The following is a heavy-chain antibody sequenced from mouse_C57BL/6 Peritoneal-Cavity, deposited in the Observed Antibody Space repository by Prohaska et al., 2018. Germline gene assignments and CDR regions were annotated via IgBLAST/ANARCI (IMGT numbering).Heavy chain of an antibody. J-gene: IGHJ2*01. V-gene: IGHV1-69*02. CDR3: ARWYYGSSFDY. Sequence: KASGYTFTSYWMHWVKQRPGQGLEWIGEIDPSDSYTNYNQKFKGKATLTVDKSSSTDYMQLSSLTSEDSAVYYCARWYYGSSFDYWGQGTTLTVSS. CDR1: GYTFTSYW. CDR2: IDPSDSYT. D-gene: IGHD1-1*01.